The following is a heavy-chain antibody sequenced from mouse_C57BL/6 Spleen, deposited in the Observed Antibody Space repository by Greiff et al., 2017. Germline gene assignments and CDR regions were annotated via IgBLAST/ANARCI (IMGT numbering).Heavy chain of an antibody. CDR2: INPNNGGT. D-gene: IGHD2-14*01. V-gene: IGHV1-18*01. J-gene: IGHJ4*01. CDR1: GYTFTDYN. Sequence: VQLKESGPELVKPGASVKIPCKASGYTFTDYNMDWVKQSHGKSLEWIGDINPNNGGTIYNQKFKGKATLTVDKSSSTAYMELRSLTSEDTAVYYCARKAPVAYYRAMDYWGQGTSVTVSS. CDR3: ARKAPVAYYRAMDY.